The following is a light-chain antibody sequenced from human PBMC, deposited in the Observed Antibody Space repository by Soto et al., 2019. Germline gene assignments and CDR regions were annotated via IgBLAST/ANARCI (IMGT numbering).Light chain of an antibody. V-gene: IGLV2-11*01. CDR2: DVS. CDR3: CSYAGSYRYV. Sequence: QSALTQPRSVSGSPGQSVTISCTGTSSDVGGYNYVSWYQQHSGKAPKFMIYDVSKRPSGVPDRFSGSKSGNTASLTISGLQAEDEAEYYCCSYAGSYRYVFGTGTQLTVL. CDR1: SSDVGGYNY. J-gene: IGLJ1*01.